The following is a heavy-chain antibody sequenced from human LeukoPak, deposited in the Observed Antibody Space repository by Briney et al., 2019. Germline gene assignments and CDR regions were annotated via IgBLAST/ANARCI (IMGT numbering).Heavy chain of an antibody. CDR3: AKTKGYSYGYYFDY. D-gene: IGHD5-18*01. V-gene: IGHV3-30*18. Sequence: GRSLRLSCAASGFTFSSYAMHRVRQSLGKGLERVAVMSYDGFNKYYADSVKGRFTISRDNSKNTLYLQMNSLRAEDTAVYYCAKTKGYSYGYYFDYWGQGTLVTVSS. CDR1: GFTFSSYA. J-gene: IGHJ4*02. CDR2: MSYDGFNK.